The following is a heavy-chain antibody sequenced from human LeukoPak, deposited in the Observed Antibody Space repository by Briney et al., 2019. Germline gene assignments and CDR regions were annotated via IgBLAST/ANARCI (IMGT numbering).Heavy chain of an antibody. CDR2: SRNKVNSYTT. CDR1: GFTLNDHY. V-gene: IGHV3-72*01. CDR3: TRVGLGTTKDFDQ. J-gene: IGHJ4*02. Sequence: PGGSLRLSCEVSGFTLNDHYIDWVRQAPGKGLEWVGRSRNKVNSYTTEYAASVKGRFTISRDDSKNSVFLQMNSLKTEDTAFYYCTRVGLGTTKDFDQWGQGTLVTVSS. D-gene: IGHD1-26*01.